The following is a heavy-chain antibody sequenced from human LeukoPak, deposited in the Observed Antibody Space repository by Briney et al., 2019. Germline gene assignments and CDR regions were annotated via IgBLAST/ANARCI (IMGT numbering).Heavy chain of an antibody. CDR1: GFTFSSYG. CDR2: IRYDGSNK. D-gene: IGHD4-11*01. J-gene: IGHJ3*02. Sequence: GGSLRLSCAASGFTFSSYGIHWVRQAPGKGLAWVAFIRYDGSNKYYADSVKGRFTISRDNSKNMLYLQMNSLRAEDTAVYYCAKDLSRPLMTTDAFDIWGQGTTVTVSS. V-gene: IGHV3-30*02. CDR3: AKDLSRPLMTTDAFDI.